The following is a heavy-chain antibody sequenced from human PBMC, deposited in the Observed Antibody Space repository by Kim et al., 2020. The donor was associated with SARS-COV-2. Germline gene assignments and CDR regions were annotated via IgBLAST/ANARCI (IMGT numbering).Heavy chain of an antibody. CDR3: ATSPNPQKWLQFPDY. J-gene: IGHJ4*02. V-gene: IGHV3-15*01. CDR2: IKTKTEGGTT. CDR1: GFTFNNAW. Sequence: GGSLRLSCAASGFTFNNAWLSWVRQAPGKGLEWVGRIKTKTEGGTTNYAAPVKGRFSISRDDSQHTLSLQMSSLKTEDTAVYYCATSPNPQKWLQFPDYWGQGTLVTVSS. D-gene: IGHD5-12*01.